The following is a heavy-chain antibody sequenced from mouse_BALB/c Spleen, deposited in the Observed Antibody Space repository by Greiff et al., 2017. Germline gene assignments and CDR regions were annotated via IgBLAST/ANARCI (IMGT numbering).Heavy chain of an antibody. D-gene: IGHD2-14*01. CDR1: GYTFTSYT. V-gene: IGHV1-4*01. CDR3: ARLYRYDELFDY. CDR2: INPSSGYT. Sequence: QVQLKESGAELARPGASVKMSCKASGYTFTSYTMHWVKQRPGQGLEWIGYINPSSGYTNYNQKFKDKATLTADKSSSTAYMQLSSLTSEDSAFYYCARLYRYDELFDYWGQGTTLTVSS. J-gene: IGHJ2*01.